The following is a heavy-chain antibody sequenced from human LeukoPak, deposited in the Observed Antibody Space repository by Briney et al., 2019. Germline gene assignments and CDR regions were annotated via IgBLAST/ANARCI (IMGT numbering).Heavy chain of an antibody. J-gene: IGHJ4*02. D-gene: IGHD6-19*01. V-gene: IGHV3-7*01. CDR1: GFTFSSNY. CDR2: INQDGSQK. CDR3: ARVDSGWYDWVYFFDY. Sequence: PGGSLRLSCVASGFTFSSNYMNWLRQAPGKGLEWVASINQDGSQKNYVDSVKGRFSISRDSAKNSLYLQMNSLRDEDTAVYYCARVDSGWYDWVYFFDYWGPGTLVTVSS.